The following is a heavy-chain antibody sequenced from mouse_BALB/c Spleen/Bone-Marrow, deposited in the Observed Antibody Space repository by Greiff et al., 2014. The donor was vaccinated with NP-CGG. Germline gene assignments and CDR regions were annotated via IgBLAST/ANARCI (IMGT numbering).Heavy chain of an antibody. CDR2: IHPNSGNT. Sequence: VNLVESGSMLVRPGASVKLSCKASGYTFTSSWMHWAKQRPGQGLEWIGEIHPNSGNTNYNEKFKGKATLTVDTSSSTAYVDLSSLTSEDSAVYYCARSGFDYWGQGTTLTVSS. V-gene: IGHV1S130*01. J-gene: IGHJ2*01. D-gene: IGHD4-1*01. CDR3: ARSGFDY. CDR1: GYTFTSSW.